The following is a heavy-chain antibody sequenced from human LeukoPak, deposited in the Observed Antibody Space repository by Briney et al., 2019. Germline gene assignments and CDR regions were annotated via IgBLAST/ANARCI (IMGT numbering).Heavy chain of an antibody. CDR1: GFPFSSYW. J-gene: IGHJ4*02. D-gene: IGHD3-22*01. CDR2: IRHDGSET. Sequence: GGSLRLSCAASGFPFSSYWISWVRQAPGKGLEWVANIRHDGSETYYVDSLRGRFTISRDNAKNLVYLQMSSLRAEDTAIYYCARDETYDYESNGYLDFWGQGTVVTVSS. CDR3: ARDETYDYESNGYLDF. V-gene: IGHV3-7*01.